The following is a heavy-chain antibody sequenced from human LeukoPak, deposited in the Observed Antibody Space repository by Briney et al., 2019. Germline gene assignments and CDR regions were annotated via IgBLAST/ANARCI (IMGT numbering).Heavy chain of an antibody. Sequence: PGGALRLSCAACGFTFISYGMHWVRQAPGKGLERVAFIRYDGSNKYYADTVKGRFTISRDNSKNTLYLQMKSLRAEDTAVEYCAKDEDRALVGELLPIDIWGQGTMVTVSS. J-gene: IGHJ3*02. V-gene: IGHV3-30*02. D-gene: IGHD1-26*01. CDR2: IRYDGSNK. CDR1: GFTFISYG. CDR3: AKDEDRALVGELLPIDI.